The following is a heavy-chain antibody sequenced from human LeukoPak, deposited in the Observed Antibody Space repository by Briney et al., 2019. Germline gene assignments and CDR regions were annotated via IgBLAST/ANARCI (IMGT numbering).Heavy chain of an antibody. CDR3: AKGVRLWVASYFDY. J-gene: IGHJ4*02. Sequence: GGSLRLSCAASGFNLCNYAMSWFRQAPGKGLEWVSAISGNGYNTYYAGSVKGRFTISSESAGTTLSLQMQKLRAEGRVVLYCAKGVRLWVASYFDYWGQGTLATVSS. CDR1: GFNLCNYA. V-gene: IGHV3-23*01. D-gene: IGHD3-10*01. CDR2: ISGNGYNT.